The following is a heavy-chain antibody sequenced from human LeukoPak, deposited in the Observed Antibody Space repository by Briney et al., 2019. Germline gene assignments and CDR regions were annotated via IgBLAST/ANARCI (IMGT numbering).Heavy chain of an antibody. Sequence: GGSLRLSCAGSGFTFSIYAMRWVRQAPGQGLEWVSVISDSGDYTSYADSVRGRFTISRDNSRNTLYLQMISLRPEDTAVYYCATDTSIGKYCTNGVCSPFDYWGQGTLVTVSS. CDR2: ISDSGDYT. J-gene: IGHJ4*02. CDR3: ATDTSIGKYCTNGVCSPFDY. D-gene: IGHD2-8*01. CDR1: GFTFSIYA. V-gene: IGHV3-23*01.